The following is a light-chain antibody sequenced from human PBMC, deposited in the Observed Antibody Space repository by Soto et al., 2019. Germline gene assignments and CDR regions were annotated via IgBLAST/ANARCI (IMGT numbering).Light chain of an antibody. V-gene: IGKV3-20*01. CDR2: GAS. CDR1: QSVDSTY. J-gene: IGKJ5*01. CDR3: QQYGSSPIT. Sequence: EIVLTQSPGTLSLSPGERATLSCRASQSVDSTYLAWYQQKPGQAPRLLIYGASSRATGIPDRFSGSGSGTDFTLTISRLEPEDFAVYYCQQYGSSPITFGQGTRLENK.